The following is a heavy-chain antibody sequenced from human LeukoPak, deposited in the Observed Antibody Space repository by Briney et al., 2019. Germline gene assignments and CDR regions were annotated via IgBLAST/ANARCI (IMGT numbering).Heavy chain of an antibody. J-gene: IGHJ6*02. CDR3: ARLPNYYYGMDV. CDR2: IYYSGSS. Sequence: SETLSLTCTVSGGSISSYYWSWIRQPPGKGLEWSGYIYYSGSSNYNPSLKSRVTISVDTSKNQFSLKLSSVTAADTAVYYCARLPNYYYGMDVWGQGTTVTVSS. CDR1: GGSISSYY. V-gene: IGHV4-59*01.